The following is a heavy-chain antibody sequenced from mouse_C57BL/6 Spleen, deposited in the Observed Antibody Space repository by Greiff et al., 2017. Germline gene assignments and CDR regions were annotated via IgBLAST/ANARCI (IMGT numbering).Heavy chain of an antibody. CDR3: ARDWGRYFDY. Sequence: QVQLQQSGPELVKPGASVKISCKASGYSFTSYYIHWVKQRPGQGLEWIGWIYPGSGNTKYNEKFKGKATLTADTSSSTAYMQLSSLTSEDSAVYYCARDWGRYFDYWGQGTTLTVSS. V-gene: IGHV1-66*01. CDR2: IYPGSGNT. J-gene: IGHJ2*01. D-gene: IGHD4-1*01. CDR1: GYSFTSYY.